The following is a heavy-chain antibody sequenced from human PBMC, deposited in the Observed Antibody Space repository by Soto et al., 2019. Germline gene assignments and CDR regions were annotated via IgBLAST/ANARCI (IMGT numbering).Heavy chain of an antibody. J-gene: IGHJ6*02. CDR3: ARDRLVAALSAPPYSYFGMDV. Sequence: EVQLLESGGGLVQPGGSLRLSCAASGFTFSRYSMNWVRQAPGKGLEWVSSISSSSTYTYYADSVKGRFTISRDNAKNSLYLQMNSLRAEDPAVYYCARDRLVAALSAPPYSYFGMDVWGQGTTVTVSS. CDR2: ISSSSTYT. D-gene: IGHD2-15*01. V-gene: IGHV3-21*01. CDR1: GFTFSRYS.